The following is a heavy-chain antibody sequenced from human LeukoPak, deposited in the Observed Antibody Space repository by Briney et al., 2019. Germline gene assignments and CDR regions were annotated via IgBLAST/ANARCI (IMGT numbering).Heavy chain of an antibody. V-gene: IGHV5-51*01. CDR1: GYSFTSHW. D-gene: IGHD1-26*01. CDR2: IYPDDSDT. J-gene: IGHJ4*02. CDR3: ARLPQWGGTYHFDY. Sequence: GESLKISCKGSGYSFTSHWIGWVLQMPGKGLEWMGIIYPDDSDTTYSPSFQGQVTISADKSISTAYLQWSSLKASDTAIYYCARLPQWGGTYHFDYWGRGTLVTVSS.